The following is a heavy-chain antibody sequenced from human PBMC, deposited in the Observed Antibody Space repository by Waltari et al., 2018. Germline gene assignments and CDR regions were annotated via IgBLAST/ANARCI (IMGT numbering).Heavy chain of an antibody. CDR1: GESVTNSYW. CDR3: ARDRGRGLYLES. D-gene: IGHD2-15*01. Sequence: QVKLQESGPGLVKPSGTLPLTCAVSGESVTNSYWWSWVRQSPGRGLEWIGQIHGSGRTNYNPSLESRVTVSLDTSNNHFSLRVTSATAADTAVYFCARDRGRGLYLESWGQGTLVTVSP. V-gene: IGHV4-4*02. CDR2: IHGSGRT. J-gene: IGHJ4*02.